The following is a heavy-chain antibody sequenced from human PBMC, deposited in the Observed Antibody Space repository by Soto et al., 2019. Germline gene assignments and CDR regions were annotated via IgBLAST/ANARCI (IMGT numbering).Heavy chain of an antibody. V-gene: IGHV2-5*02. CDR2: IYWDDDK. CDR1: GFSLSTSGVG. D-gene: IGHD2-15*01. CDR3: AHLVVAWITYYFDS. Sequence: QITLKESGPTLVKPTQTLTLTCTFSGFSLSTSGVGVGWIRQPPGKALGWLTFIYWDDDKRNSPFLKSRLTSPKDTFKNRGVLTKNTLDPVGTATYYCAHLVVAWITYYFDSWGQGTLVTVSS. J-gene: IGHJ4*02.